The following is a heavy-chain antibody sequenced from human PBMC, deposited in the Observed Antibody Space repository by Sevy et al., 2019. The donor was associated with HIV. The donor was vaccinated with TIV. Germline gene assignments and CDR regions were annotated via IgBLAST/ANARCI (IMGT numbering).Heavy chain of an antibody. CDR3: TRAGLQGPTMVRGIALWY. Sequence: GGSLRLSCAASGFTFSNAWMSWVRQAPGKGLEWVGRIKSKTDGGTTDYAAPVKGRFTISRDDSKNTLYLQMNSLKTEDTDVYYCTRAGLQGPTMVRGIALWYWGQGTLVTVSS. V-gene: IGHV3-15*01. D-gene: IGHD3-10*01. J-gene: IGHJ4*02. CDR2: IKSKTDGGTT. CDR1: GFTFSNAW.